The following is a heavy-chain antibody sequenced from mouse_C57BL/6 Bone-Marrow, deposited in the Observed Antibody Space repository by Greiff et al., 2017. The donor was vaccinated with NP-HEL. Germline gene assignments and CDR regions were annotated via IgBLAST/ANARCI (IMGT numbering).Heavy chain of an antibody. D-gene: IGHD1-1*01. CDR1: GYTFTSYW. J-gene: IGHJ1*03. Sequence: QVQLQQPGAELVKPGASVKMSCKASGYTFTSYWITWVKQRPGQGLEWIGDIYPGSGSTNYNEKFKSKATLTVDTSSSTASMQLSSLTSEDSAVYFCARGGLHYFGSRYWYFDDWGTGTTVTVSS. CDR3: ARGGLHYFGSRYWYFDD. V-gene: IGHV1-55*01. CDR2: IYPGSGST.